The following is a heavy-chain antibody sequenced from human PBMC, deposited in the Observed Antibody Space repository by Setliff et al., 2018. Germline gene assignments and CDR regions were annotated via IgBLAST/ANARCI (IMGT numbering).Heavy chain of an antibody. J-gene: IGHJ6*03. CDR1: GGSISTYY. CDR2: IHHSGST. V-gene: IGHV4-59*08. Sequence: SETLSLTCTVSGGSISTYYWSWIRQPPGKRLEWIGFIHHSGSTHYNPSLKSRVTISVYTSKNQFSLKLSSVTAADTAVYYCARRSPAYYSDSSGYFYDTSPYMDVWGKGTTVTVSS. D-gene: IGHD3-22*01. CDR3: ARRSPAYYSDSSGYFYDTSPYMDV.